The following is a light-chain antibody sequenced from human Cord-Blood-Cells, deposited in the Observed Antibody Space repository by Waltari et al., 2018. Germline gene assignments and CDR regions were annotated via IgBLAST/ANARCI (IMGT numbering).Light chain of an antibody. CDR3: QQRSNWPHS. V-gene: IGKV3-11*01. CDR1: QSVSSY. J-gene: IGKJ4*01. CDR2: DSS. Sequence: EIVLTQSPATISLSPGERATLSCRASQSVSSYLAWYQQKPGQAPRLLIYDSSNRATGIPARFSGSGSGTDFTLTISSLEPEDFAVYYCQQRSNWPHSFGGGSKVEIK.